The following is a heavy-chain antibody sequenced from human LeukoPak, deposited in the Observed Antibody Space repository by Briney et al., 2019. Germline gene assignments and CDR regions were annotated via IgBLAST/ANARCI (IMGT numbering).Heavy chain of an antibody. CDR3: ASLGRGGSYYYYFGMDV. CDR2: IYYSGGP. V-gene: IGHV4-39*01. D-gene: IGHD1-26*01. CDR1: GGSIISVSYY. J-gene: IGHJ6*02. Sequence: PSETLSLTCTVSGGSIISVSYYGGWIRQPPGKGLEWIGSIYYSGGPYYHPSLKSRVPVSVDRPKNLFYLRLSSVTAADTAVYYCASLGRGGSYYYYFGMDVWGQGTTVIVSS.